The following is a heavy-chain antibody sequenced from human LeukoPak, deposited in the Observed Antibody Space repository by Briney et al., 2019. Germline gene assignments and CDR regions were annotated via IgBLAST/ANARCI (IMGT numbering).Heavy chain of an antibody. Sequence: GSLRLSCAASRFTFESYTMHWVRQAPGKGLEWVAVISSDGGNKYSTDSVKGRFTISRDNAKNSLYLQMNSLRAEDTAVYYCARDWNLFDPWGLGTMVTVSS. CDR3: ARDWNLFDP. V-gene: IGHV3-30-3*01. D-gene: IGHD1-7*01. CDR2: ISSDGGNK. CDR1: RFTFESYT. J-gene: IGHJ3*01.